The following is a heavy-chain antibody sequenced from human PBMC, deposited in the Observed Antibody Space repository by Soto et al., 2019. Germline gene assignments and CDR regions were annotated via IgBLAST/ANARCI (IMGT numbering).Heavy chain of an antibody. Sequence: SETLSLTCTVSGASISGYHWSWIRQFPGKGLECLGYISYSGATNYNPSLKSRVTMSVDTSTNQFSLKMNAVTAADTAVYYCTRHEGGAAADRPLDYWGQGTLVTVSS. CDR3: TRHEGGAAADRPLDY. J-gene: IGHJ4*02. V-gene: IGHV4-59*08. CDR1: GASISGYH. CDR2: ISYSGAT. D-gene: IGHD6-13*01.